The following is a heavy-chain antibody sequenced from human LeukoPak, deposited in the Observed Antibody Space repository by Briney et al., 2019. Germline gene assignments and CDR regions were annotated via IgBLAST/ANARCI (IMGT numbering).Heavy chain of an antibody. V-gene: IGHV4-39*01. CDR1: GGSISTSNSY. J-gene: IGHJ4*02. D-gene: IGHD3-3*01. Sequence: PSETLSLTCAVSGGSISTSNSYWAWIRRPPVKGLEWVGSIYYSGNTYYNPSLKSRVTISVDTSKNQFSLILTSVTAADTAVYHCARQTGAGLFILPGGQGTLVTVSS. CDR2: IYYSGNT. CDR3: ARQTGAGLFILP.